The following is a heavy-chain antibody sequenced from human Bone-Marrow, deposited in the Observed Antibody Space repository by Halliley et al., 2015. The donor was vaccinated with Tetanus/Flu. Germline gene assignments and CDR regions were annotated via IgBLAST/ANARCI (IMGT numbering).Heavy chain of an antibody. V-gene: IGHV3-15*01. CDR3: VTDGGLNCGGDCYDIDH. J-gene: IGHJ4*02. Sequence: SISDGGPIDYAAPVKGRFTISRDDSKNMLYLQMNNLKSGDTAVYYCVTDGGLNCGGDCYDIDHWGQGTQVTVSS. D-gene: IGHD2-21*02. CDR2: SISDGGPI.